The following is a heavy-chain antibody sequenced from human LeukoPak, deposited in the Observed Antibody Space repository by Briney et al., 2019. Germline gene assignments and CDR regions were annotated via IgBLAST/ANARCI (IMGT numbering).Heavy chain of an antibody. Sequence: PGGSLRLSCAASGFTFSSYGMHWVRQAPGKGLEWVAVISYDGSNKYYADSVKGRFTISGDSSYNTAYLQMNSLGAEDTAMYYCAKDGEWTFDIWGQGTMVTVSS. V-gene: IGHV3-30*18. CDR1: GFTFSSYG. CDR2: ISYDGSNK. CDR3: AKDGEWTFDI. D-gene: IGHD3-3*01. J-gene: IGHJ3*02.